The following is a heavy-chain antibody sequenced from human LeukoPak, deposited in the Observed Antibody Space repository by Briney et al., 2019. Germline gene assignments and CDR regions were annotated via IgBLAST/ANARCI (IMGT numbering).Heavy chain of an antibody. CDR3: ARVRRSFAVAGPFDY. V-gene: IGHV3-9*01. Sequence: PGRSLRLSCAASGFTFDDYAMHWVRQAPGKGLEWVSGISWNSGSIGYADSVKGRFTISRDNAKNSLYLQMNSLRAEDTAVYYCARVRRSFAVAGPFDYWGQGTLVTVSS. CDR2: ISWNSGSI. D-gene: IGHD6-19*01. J-gene: IGHJ4*02. CDR1: GFTFDDYA.